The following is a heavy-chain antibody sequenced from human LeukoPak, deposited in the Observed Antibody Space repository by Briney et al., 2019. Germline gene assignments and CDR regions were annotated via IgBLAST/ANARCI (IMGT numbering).Heavy chain of an antibody. D-gene: IGHD6-19*01. CDR1: GFTFSSYA. CDR3: AREMAGDLDY. V-gene: IGHV3-23*01. CDR2: ISGSGGST. J-gene: IGHJ4*02. Sequence: GGSLRLSCAASGFTFSSYAMSWVRQAPGKGLEWVSAISGSGGSTYYADSVKGRFTISRDNAKNSLYLQMNSLRAEDTAVYYCAREMAGDLDYWGQGTLVTVSS.